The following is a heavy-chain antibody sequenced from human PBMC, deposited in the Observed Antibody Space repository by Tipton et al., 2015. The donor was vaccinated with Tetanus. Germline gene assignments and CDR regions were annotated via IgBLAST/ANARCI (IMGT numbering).Heavy chain of an antibody. D-gene: IGHD2-15*01. V-gene: IGHV4-59*01. CDR1: GGSINPYY. CDR3: ARDQKSATLSHFFYGLDV. CDR2: IYYSGST. J-gene: IGHJ6*02. Sequence: TLSLTCSVSGGSINPYYWSWIRQPPGKGLEWIGYIYYSGSTNYNPSLRSRVTISVDTSKNQFSLKLSSVTAADTAVYYCARDQKSATLSHFFYGLDVWGQGTLVTVSS.